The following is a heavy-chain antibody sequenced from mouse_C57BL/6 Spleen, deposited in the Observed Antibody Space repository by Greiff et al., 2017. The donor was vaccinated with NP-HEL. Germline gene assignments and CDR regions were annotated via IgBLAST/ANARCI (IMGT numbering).Heavy chain of an antibody. CDR2: IDPSDSDT. D-gene: IGHD2-5*01. Sequence: QVQLQQPGAELVRPGSSVKLSCKASGYTFTSYWMHWVKQRPIQGLEWIGNIDPSDSDTHYNQKFKDKATLTVDKSSSTAYMQLSSLTSEDSAVSDGARKKEIYSNGYAKCDWGKGASVTVDS. J-gene: IGHJ4*01. V-gene: IGHV1-52*01. CDR3: ARKKEIYSNGYAKCD. CDR1: GYTFTSYW.